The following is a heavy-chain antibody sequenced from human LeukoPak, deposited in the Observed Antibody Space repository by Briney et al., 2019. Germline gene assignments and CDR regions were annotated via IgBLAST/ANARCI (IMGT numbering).Heavy chain of an antibody. CDR1: GYIYTRYG. V-gene: IGHV1-18*01. J-gene: IGHJ4*02. CDR2: ISAYNGNT. D-gene: IGHD5-24*01. CDR3: ARGRWLQPPVY. Sequence: SMVAGYIYTRYGISWVRQAPGQGLEWMGWISAYNGNTNYAQKLQGRVTMTTDTSTSTAYMELRGLRSDDTAVYYCARGRWLQPPVYWGQGTLVTVSS.